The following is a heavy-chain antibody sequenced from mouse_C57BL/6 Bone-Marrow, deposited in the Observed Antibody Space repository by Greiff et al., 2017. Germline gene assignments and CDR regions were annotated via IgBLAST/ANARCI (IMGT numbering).Heavy chain of an antibody. J-gene: IGHJ1*03. D-gene: IGHD1-1*01. V-gene: IGHV1-63*01. Sequence: QVQLQQSGAELVRPGTSVKMSCKASGYTFTNYWIGWAKPRPGHGLEWIGDIYPGGGYTNYNEKFKGKATLTADKSSSTAYMQFRSLISEDSAIYYGARYDSYYYYWYFDVWGTGTTVTVSS. CDR1: GYTFTNYW. CDR3: ARYDSYYYYWYFDV. CDR2: IYPGGGYT.